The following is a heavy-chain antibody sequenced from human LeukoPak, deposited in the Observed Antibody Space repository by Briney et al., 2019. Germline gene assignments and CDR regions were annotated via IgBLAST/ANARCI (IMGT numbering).Heavy chain of an antibody. CDR1: GFTFNTYT. Sequence: GGSLRLSCAASGFTFNTYTMNWVRQAPGKGLEWVSYISGSSGIIDYADSVRGRFTISRDNAKNSLYLQMNSLRAEDTAVYYCARGALWFGEFEFVNIWGQGTMVTSLQ. CDR3: ARGALWFGEFEFVNI. V-gene: IGHV3-48*01. D-gene: IGHD3-10*01. J-gene: IGHJ3*02. CDR2: ISGSSGII.